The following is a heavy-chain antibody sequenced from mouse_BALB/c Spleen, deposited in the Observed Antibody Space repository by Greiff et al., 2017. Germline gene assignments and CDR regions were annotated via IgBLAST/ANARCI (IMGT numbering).Heavy chain of an antibody. J-gene: IGHJ2*01. CDR3: ARLGGPPYY. Sequence: QVQLQQSGPELVKPGASVKISCKASGYAFSSSWMNWVKQRPGQGLEWIGRIYPGDGDTNYNGKFKGKATLTADKSSSTAYMQLSSLTSVDSAVYFCARLGGPPYYWGQGTTLTVSS. CDR2: IYPGDGDT. CDR1: GYAFSSSW. V-gene: IGHV1-82*01.